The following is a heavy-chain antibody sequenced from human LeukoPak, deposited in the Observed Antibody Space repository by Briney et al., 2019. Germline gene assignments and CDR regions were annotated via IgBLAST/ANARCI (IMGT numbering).Heavy chain of an antibody. CDR2: IIHIFGTA. Sequence: GASVKVSCKASGGTFSSYAISWVRQAPGQGLEWMGGIIHIFGTANYAQKCQGRVTITPDESTSTAYMDVSSLRSEYTAVYYCAREYCSSTSCYFVEFYMDVGRKGTTVTVSS. CDR3: AREYCSSTSCYFVEFYMDV. D-gene: IGHD2-2*01. J-gene: IGHJ6*03. CDR1: GGTFSSYA. V-gene: IGHV1-69*13.